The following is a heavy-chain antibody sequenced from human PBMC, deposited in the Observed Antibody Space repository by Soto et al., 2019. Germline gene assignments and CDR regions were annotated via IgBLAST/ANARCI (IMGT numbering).Heavy chain of an antibody. CDR3: AKAYDFWSGSYYYGMDV. D-gene: IGHD3-3*01. V-gene: IGHV3-23*01. CDR1: GFTFSSYA. J-gene: IGHJ6*02. Sequence: GGSLRLSCAASGFTFSSYAMSWVRQAPGKGLEWVSAISGSGGSTYYADSVKGRFTISRDNSKNTLYLQMNSLRAEDTAVYYCAKAYDFWSGSYYYGMDVWGQGTTVTVSS. CDR2: ISGSGGST.